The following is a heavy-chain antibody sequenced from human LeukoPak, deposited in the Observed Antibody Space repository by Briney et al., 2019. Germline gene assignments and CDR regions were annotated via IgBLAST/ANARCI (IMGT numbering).Heavy chain of an antibody. Sequence: PGGSLRLSCAASGFTFSDYYMNWVRQAPGKGLEWVSSISSSSSYIYYADSVKGRFTISRDNAKNSLYLQMNSLRAEDTAVYYCARPLRYSSTWYEDGFDIWGQGTMVTVSS. CDR2: ISSSSSYI. CDR3: ARPLRYSSTWYEDGFDI. J-gene: IGHJ3*02. D-gene: IGHD6-13*01. CDR1: GFTFSDYY. V-gene: IGHV3-21*01.